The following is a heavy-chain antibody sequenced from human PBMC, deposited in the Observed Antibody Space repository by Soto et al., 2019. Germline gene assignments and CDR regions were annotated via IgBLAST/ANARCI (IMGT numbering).Heavy chain of an antibody. CDR3: ARGPRGYVYYHGMDV. V-gene: IGHV4-4*07. CDR2: IDTSGTT. D-gene: IGHD3-16*01. Sequence: SETLSFTCTVSGGSISSYYCSWIRQAAGKGLEWIGRIDTSGTTNYNPSLRSRVTMSVDASKNQFSLNLSSVTAADTAVYFCARGPRGYVYYHGMDVWGQGTTVTVSS. CDR1: GGSISSYY. J-gene: IGHJ6*02.